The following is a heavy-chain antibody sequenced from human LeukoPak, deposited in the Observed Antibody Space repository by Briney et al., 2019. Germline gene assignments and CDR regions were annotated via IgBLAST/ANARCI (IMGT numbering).Heavy chain of an antibody. CDR1: GFTFSSYA. CDR3: ASAREYCGSAECYEYFQH. Sequence: PGGSLRLSCAASGFTFSSYAMSWVRQAPGKGPEWVSAVSGSGFSAYYADSVKGRFTISRDNSRNTLFLQMNNLRAEDTALYFCASAREYCGSAECYEYFQHWGQGTLVIVSS. V-gene: IGHV3-23*01. J-gene: IGHJ1*01. CDR2: VSGSGFSA. D-gene: IGHD2-21*01.